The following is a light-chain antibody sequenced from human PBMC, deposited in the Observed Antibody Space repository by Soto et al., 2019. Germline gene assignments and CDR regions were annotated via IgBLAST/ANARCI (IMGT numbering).Light chain of an antibody. V-gene: IGLV2-14*01. CDR1: SSDVGGYNY. J-gene: IGLJ2*01. CDR2: DVS. CDR3: SSYTSSSTLEGVV. Sequence: QSALTQPASVSGSPGQSITISCTGTSSDVGGYNYVSWYQQHPGKAPKLMIYDVSNRPSGVSNRFSGSKSGNTASLTISGLQADDAADYYCSSYTSSSTLEGVVFGGGTKLTVL.